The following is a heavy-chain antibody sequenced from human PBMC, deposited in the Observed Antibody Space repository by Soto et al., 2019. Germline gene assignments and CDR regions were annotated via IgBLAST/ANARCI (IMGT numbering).Heavy chain of an antibody. Sequence: QVQLVQSGAEVKKPGSSVKVSCKASGGTFSSYTISWVRQAPGQGLEWMGRIIPILGIANYAQKFQGRVTITADQSTSTAYMELSSLRSEDTAVYYCARDLYGSVSAFDIWGQGTMVTVSS. CDR3: ARDLYGSVSAFDI. V-gene: IGHV1-69*08. D-gene: IGHD3-10*01. CDR1: GGTFSSYT. J-gene: IGHJ3*02. CDR2: IIPILGIA.